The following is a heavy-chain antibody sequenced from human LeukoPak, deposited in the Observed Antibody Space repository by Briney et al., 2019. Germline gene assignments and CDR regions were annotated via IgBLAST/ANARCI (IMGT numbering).Heavy chain of an antibody. CDR2: IYYSGST. D-gene: IGHD3-3*01. CDR3: ARGIDFWSGYPNWFDP. CDR1: GGSISSYY. Sequence: SETLSLTCTVSGGSISSYYWSWIRQPPGKGLEWIGYIYYSGSTNYNPSLKSRVTISVDTSKNQFSLKLSSVTAADTAVYYCARGIDFWSGYPNWFDPWGQGTLVTVSS. J-gene: IGHJ5*02. V-gene: IGHV4-59*12.